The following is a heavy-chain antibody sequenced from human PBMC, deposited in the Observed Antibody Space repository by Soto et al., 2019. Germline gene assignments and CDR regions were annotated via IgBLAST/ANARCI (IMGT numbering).Heavy chain of an antibody. J-gene: IGHJ6*02. Sequence: GGSLRLSCAASGFTFSNAWMSWVRQAPGKGLEWVGRIKSKTDGGTTDYAAPVKGRFTISRDDSKNTLYLQMNSLKTEDTAVYYCTTESTFENYYYGMDVWGQGTTVTVSS. CDR2: IKSKTDGGTT. CDR3: TTESTFENYYYGMDV. D-gene: IGHD3-16*01. CDR1: GFTFSNAW. V-gene: IGHV3-15*01.